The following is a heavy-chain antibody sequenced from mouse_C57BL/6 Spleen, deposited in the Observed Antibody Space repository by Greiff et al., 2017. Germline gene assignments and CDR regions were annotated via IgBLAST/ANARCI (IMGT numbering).Heavy chain of an antibody. CDR1: GYTFTSYW. D-gene: IGHD1-1*01. V-gene: IGHV1-61*01. Sequence: VQLQQSGAELVRPGSSVKLSCKASGYTFTSYWMDWVKQRPGQGLEWIGNIYPSDSETHYNQKFKDKATLTVDKSSSTAYMQLSSLTSEDSAVYYCARQNYGSSLDYWGQGTTLTVSS. CDR3: ARQNYGSSLDY. CDR2: IYPSDSET. J-gene: IGHJ2*01.